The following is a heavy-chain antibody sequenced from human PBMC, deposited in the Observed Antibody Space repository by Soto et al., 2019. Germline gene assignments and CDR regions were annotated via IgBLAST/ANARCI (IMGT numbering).Heavy chain of an antibody. CDR1: GFTFSSYG. V-gene: IGHV3-30*03. CDR2: ISYDGSNK. D-gene: IGHD3-22*01. Sequence: PGGSLRLSCAASGFTFSSYGMHWVRQAPGKGLEWVAVISYDGSNKYYADSVKGRFTISRDNSKNTLYLQMNSLRAEDTAVYYCAAYTMIVVVPTMAFDIWGQGTMVTVSS. J-gene: IGHJ3*02. CDR3: AAYTMIVVVPTMAFDI.